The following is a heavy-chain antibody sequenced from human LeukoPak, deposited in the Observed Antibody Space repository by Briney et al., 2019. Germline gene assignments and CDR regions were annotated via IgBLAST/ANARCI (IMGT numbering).Heavy chain of an antibody. J-gene: IGHJ4*02. V-gene: IGHV3-48*04. CDR1: GFTFSGYH. CDR3: ARDYYDSSGYYYGAY. Sequence: PGGSLRLSCAASGFTFSGYHMNWVRQAPGKGLEWVSYISSSSSSIYYADSVKGRFAISRDNAKNTLYLQMNSLTVEDTAVYYCARDYYDSSGYYYGAYWGQGTLVTVSS. D-gene: IGHD3-22*01. CDR2: ISSSSSSI.